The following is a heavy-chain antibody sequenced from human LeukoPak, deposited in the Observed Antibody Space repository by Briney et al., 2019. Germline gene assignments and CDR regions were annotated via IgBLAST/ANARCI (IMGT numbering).Heavy chain of an antibody. CDR2: ISGIVSST. CDR1: AFTFSNYA. Sequence: GGSLRLSCAASAFTFSNYAMTWVRQAPGKGLEWVLSISGIVSSTYYADSVKGRFTISRDNSKNTLYLQMNSLRAEDTAVYYCAKDGVVRTSRPYYFDFWGQGTLVTVSS. D-gene: IGHD2-15*01. CDR3: AKDGVVRTSRPYYFDF. V-gene: IGHV3-23*01. J-gene: IGHJ4*02.